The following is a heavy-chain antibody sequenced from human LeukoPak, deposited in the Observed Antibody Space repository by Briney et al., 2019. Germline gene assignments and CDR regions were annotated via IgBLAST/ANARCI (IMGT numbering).Heavy chain of an antibody. V-gene: IGHV4-30-2*01. CDR1: SGSLSSGGYS. J-gene: IGHJ6*02. D-gene: IGHD4-17*01. CDR3: ARGTVRSNYGMDV. Sequence: SETLSLTCAVSSGSLSSGGYSWSWIRQPPGKGLEWIGYIYHSGSTYYNPSLKSRVTISVDRSKNQFSLKLSSVTAADTAVYYCARGTVRSNYGMDVWGQGTTVTVSS. CDR2: IYHSGST.